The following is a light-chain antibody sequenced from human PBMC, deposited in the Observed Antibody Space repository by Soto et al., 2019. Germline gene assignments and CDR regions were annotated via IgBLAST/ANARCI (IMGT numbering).Light chain of an antibody. J-gene: IGKJ4*01. CDR1: QGIRND. V-gene: IGKV1-17*01. CDR2: GAS. CDR3: LQHNTYPLT. Sequence: DIQMTQSPSSLSASVGDRVTITCRASQGIRNDLAWYQQKPGKAPKRLIYGASSLHSGVPSRFSGSGSGTEFTLTISSLQPEDFATYFCLQHNTYPLTFGGGTKVEIK.